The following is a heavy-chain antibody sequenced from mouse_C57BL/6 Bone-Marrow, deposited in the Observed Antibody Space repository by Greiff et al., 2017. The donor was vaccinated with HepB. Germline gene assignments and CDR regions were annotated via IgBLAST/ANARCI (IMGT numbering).Heavy chain of an antibody. CDR2: IDPENGST. Sequence: VQLQQSGAELVRPGASVKLSCTASGFNITDDYMHWVKQRPEQGLVWMGGIDPENGSTEYDSKFQGKASITADTSSNTAYLQLNSLTTEDTAVYYCTLSALVATPFDYWGQGTTLTVSS. J-gene: IGHJ2*01. CDR3: TLSALVATPFDY. V-gene: IGHV14-4*01. D-gene: IGHD1-1*01. CDR1: GFNITDDY.